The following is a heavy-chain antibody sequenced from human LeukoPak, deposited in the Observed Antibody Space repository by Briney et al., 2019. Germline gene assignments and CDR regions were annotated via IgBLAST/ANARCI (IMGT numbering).Heavy chain of an antibody. J-gene: IGHJ4*02. D-gene: IGHD6-19*01. CDR2: ISDSGSIT. CDR1: GFAFSSQA. CDR3: AKDARRTSGWYFFDY. Sequence: PGGSLRLSCAASGFAFSSQAMGWVRQAPGKGLEWVSVISDSGSITYYAASVKGRFTISRDNSKNTLFLQMSSLRAEDTAVYYCAKDARRTSGWYFFDYWGRGTLVTVSS. V-gene: IGHV3-23*01.